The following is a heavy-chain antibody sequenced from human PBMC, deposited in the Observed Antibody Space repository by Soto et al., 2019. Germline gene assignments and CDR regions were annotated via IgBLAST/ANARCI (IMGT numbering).Heavy chain of an antibody. Sequence: PSDTLSLTCTVSGVSISSYYWSWIRQPPGKGLEWIGYIYYSGSTNYNPSLRSRVTLSVDTSKNQFSLRLRSVTTADTAVYYCARESGSYDPLDYWGQGTLVTVSS. V-gene: IGHV4-59*01. J-gene: IGHJ4*02. CDR3: ARESGSYDPLDY. CDR2: IYYSGST. CDR1: GVSISSYY. D-gene: IGHD1-26*01.